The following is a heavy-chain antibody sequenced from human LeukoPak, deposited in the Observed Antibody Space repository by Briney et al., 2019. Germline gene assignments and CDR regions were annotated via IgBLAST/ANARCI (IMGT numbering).Heavy chain of an antibody. J-gene: IGHJ4*02. V-gene: IGHV4-59*08. CDR3: ARESFEEPGTMDH. CDR1: GGSISSYY. Sequence: PSETLSLTCTVSGGSISSYYWGWIRQPPGKGLEWIGSIYYGGGTHYNPSLKSRATIFLDTSMNQFSLRLTSVTAADTALYFCARESFEEPGTMDHWGQGTLVSVSS. CDR2: IYYGGGT. D-gene: IGHD4/OR15-4a*01.